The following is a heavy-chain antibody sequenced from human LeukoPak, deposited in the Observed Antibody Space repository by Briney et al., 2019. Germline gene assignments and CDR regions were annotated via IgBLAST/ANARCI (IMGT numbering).Heavy chain of an antibody. V-gene: IGHV3-11*04. Sequence: GGSLRLSCAASKFTFSDSYMGWMRQALGKGLDWVSYISNSGTTMYYADSVKGRFTISRDNAKNSSYLQMNSLRAEDTAVYYCARAAGSYAFDIWGQGTMVTVSS. CDR1: KFTFSDSY. J-gene: IGHJ3*02. CDR2: ISNSGTTM. D-gene: IGHD3-10*01. CDR3: ARAAGSYAFDI.